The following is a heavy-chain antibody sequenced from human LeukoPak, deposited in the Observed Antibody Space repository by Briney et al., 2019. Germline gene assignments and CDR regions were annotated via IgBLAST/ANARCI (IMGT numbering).Heavy chain of an antibody. J-gene: IGHJ5*02. Sequence: GESLQISCKASGYSFSNYWIGWVRQMPGKGLEWMGIIRPGDSDIRYSPSFQGQVTISADKSISTAYLQWSSLKASDTAMYYCARNSESTNVWYGEFDPWGQGTLVTVSS. V-gene: IGHV5-51*01. CDR1: GYSFSNYW. D-gene: IGHD2-2*01. CDR2: IRPGDSDI. CDR3: ARNSESTNVWYGEFDP.